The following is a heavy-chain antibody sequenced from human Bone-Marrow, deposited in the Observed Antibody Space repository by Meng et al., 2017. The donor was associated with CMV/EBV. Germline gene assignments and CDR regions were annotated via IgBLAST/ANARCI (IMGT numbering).Heavy chain of an antibody. CDR3: AKGTIAAAEPENYYYYYGMDV. J-gene: IGHJ6*02. CDR1: GFTFSSYG. CDR2: IRYDGSNK. D-gene: IGHD6-13*01. Sequence: GESLKMSCAASGFTFSSYGMHWVRQAPGKGLEWVAFIRYDGSNKYYADSVKGRFTISRDNSKNTLYLQMNSLRAEDTAVYYCAKGTIAAAEPENYYYYYGMDVWGQGTTVTVSS. V-gene: IGHV3-30*02.